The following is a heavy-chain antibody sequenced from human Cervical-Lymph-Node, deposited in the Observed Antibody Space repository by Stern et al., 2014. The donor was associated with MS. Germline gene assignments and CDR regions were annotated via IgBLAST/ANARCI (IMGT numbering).Heavy chain of an antibody. D-gene: IGHD4-23*01. J-gene: IGHJ6*02. V-gene: IGHV1-69*01. CDR2: IIPIFGTA. CDR3: ASPDYGGNSDYYYYGMDV. CDR1: GGTFSSYA. Sequence: DQLVESGAEVKKPGSSVKVSCKASGGTFSSYAISWVRQAPGQGLEWMGGIIPIFGTANYAQTFQGRVPITADEPTSTASMELSILRSEDTAVYYCASPDYGGNSDYYYYGMDVWGQGTTVTVSS.